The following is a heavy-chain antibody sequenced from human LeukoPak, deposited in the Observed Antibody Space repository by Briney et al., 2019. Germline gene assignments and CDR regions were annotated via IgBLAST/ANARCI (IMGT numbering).Heavy chain of an antibody. CDR2: ISSSSNTI. CDR3: ASDSPYYGMDV. V-gene: IGHV3-48*04. J-gene: IGHJ6*02. Sequence: GGSLRLSCAASGFTFSNYNMNWVRQAPGMGLEWVSYISSSSNTIYYADSVRGRFTISRDNAKNTLYLQMSGLRVEDTAVYHCASDSPYYGMDVWAKGPRSPSP. CDR1: GFTFSNYN.